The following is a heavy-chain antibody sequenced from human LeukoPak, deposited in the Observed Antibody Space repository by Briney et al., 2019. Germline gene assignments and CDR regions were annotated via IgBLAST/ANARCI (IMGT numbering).Heavy chain of an antibody. CDR2: INTSNGNT. J-gene: IGHJ3*02. Sequence: ASVQVSCKASGYSFINYGINWVRQAPGQGLAWMGWINTSNGNTNFAQKFQGRVTMTTDTSTSTAYMELRSLRSDDTAVYYCARIHQSITIFGVVIDAFDIWGQGTMVTVSS. D-gene: IGHD3-3*01. CDR3: ARIHQSITIFGVVIDAFDI. V-gene: IGHV1-18*01. CDR1: GYSFINYG.